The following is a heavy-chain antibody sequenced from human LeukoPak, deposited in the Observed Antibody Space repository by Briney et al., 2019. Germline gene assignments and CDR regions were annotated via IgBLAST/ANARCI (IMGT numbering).Heavy chain of an antibody. J-gene: IGHJ4*02. CDR1: GGTFSNCA. CDR2: IIPIFGTA. V-gene: IGHV1-69*13. CDR3: ARGWLAETTVVTPYNY. Sequence: SVKVSCKPSGGTFSNCAISWVRQAPGQGLEWMGGIIPIFGTAHYAQKFQGRVTITADESTSTAYMELSSLRSEDTAVYYCARGWLAETTVVTPYNYWGQGTVVTVSS. D-gene: IGHD4-23*01.